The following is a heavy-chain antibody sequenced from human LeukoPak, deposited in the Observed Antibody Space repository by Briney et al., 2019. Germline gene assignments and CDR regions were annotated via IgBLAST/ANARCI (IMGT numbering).Heavy chain of an antibody. V-gene: IGHV3-23*01. D-gene: IGHD4/OR15-4a*01. J-gene: IGHJ6*03. CDR1: GFTFNNYA. CDR2: ISGGGGTS. CDR3: AENRGATYNYYMDV. Sequence: PGGSLRLSCAASGFTFNNYAVSWVRQAPGKGLEWVSFISGGGGTSYYADSVKGRFTLSRDNSKSTLYLQMSSLRTEDTAVYYCAENRGATYNYYMDVWGNGTTVTVSS.